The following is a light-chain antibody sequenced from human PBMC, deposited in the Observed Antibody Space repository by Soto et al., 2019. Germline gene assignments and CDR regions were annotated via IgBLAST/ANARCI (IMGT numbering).Light chain of an antibody. CDR1: QGISSY. Sequence: DIQLTQSPSFLSASVGDRVTITCRTSQGISSYLAWYQQKPGKAPQLLISAASTLQIGVPSRFSGSGSGTEFTLTISSLQPEDFATEYCQQLKSYPLSFGGGTKLEI. J-gene: IGKJ4*01. CDR2: AAS. V-gene: IGKV1-9*01. CDR3: QQLKSYPLS.